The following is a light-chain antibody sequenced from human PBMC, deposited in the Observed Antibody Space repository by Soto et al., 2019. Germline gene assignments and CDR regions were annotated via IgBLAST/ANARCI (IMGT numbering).Light chain of an antibody. CDR3: QQYNSFWT. Sequence: DIQMPQSPSTLSASVGASFPITCRASQSISSWLAWYPQKPGKAPKLLIYDASSLESGVPSRFSGSGSGTEFTLTISSLQPDDFATYYCQQYNSFWTFGQGTKVDIK. CDR2: DAS. J-gene: IGKJ1*01. CDR1: QSISSW. V-gene: IGKV1-5*01.